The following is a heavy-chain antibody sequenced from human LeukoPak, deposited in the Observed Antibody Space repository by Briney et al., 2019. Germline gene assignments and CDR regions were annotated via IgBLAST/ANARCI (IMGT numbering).Heavy chain of an antibody. CDR3: ARGLKYSSSWYIFDY. CDR1: GGSFSGYD. CDR2: INHSGST. Sequence: SETLSLTCAVYGGSFSGYDWSWIRQPPGKGLEWIGEINHSGSTNYNPSLKSRVTISVDTSKNQFSLKLSSVTAADTAVYYCARGLKYSSSWYIFDYWGQGTLVTVSS. D-gene: IGHD6-13*01. V-gene: IGHV4-34*01. J-gene: IGHJ4*02.